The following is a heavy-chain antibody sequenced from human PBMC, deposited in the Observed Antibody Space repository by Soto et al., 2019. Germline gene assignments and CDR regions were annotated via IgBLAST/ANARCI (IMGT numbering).Heavy chain of an antibody. Sequence: GGSLRLSCAASGFTFSGFSMNWVRQAPGQGLEWVSYINGFSSTIYYADSVKGRFTISRDNAKNSLYLQMNSLRDEDTAVYYCARLTTVSTPDFDYWGQGIQVTVSS. V-gene: IGHV3-48*02. J-gene: IGHJ4*02. CDR1: GFTFSGFS. D-gene: IGHD4-4*01. CDR3: ARLTTVSTPDFDY. CDR2: INGFSSTI.